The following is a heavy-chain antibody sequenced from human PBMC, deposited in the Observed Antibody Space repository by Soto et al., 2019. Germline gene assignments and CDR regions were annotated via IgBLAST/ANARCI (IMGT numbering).Heavy chain of an antibody. CDR2: INAHSCGT. D-gene: IGHD6-6*01. CDR1: GCVFIGYY. CDR3: PKDLTRQLAYWLDP. J-gene: IGHJ5*02. Sequence: DAVKVSCKACGCVFIGYYIHVLGQAAGQGLEWMGWINAHSCGTEYAQRFQGRVTLTRDTSIATAYLTLTSLTSDDTALYYRPKDLTRQLAYWLDPWGQGTQVTVSS. V-gene: IGHV1-2*02.